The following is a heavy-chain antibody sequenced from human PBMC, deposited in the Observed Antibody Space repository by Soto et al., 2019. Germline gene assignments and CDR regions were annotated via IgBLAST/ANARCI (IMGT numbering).Heavy chain of an antibody. CDR1: GFTFSSYA. CDR3: AKEGYYGSGSYYDY. CDR2: ISGSGGST. Sequence: GGSLRLSCAASGFTFSSYAMSWVRQAPGKGLEWVSAISGSGGSTYYADSVKGRFTISRDNSKNTPYLQMNSLRAEDTAVYYCAKEGYYGSGSYYDYWGQGTLVTVSS. J-gene: IGHJ4*02. V-gene: IGHV3-23*01. D-gene: IGHD3-10*01.